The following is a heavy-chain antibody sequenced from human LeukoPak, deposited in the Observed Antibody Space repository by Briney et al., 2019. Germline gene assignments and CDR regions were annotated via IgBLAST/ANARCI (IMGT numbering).Heavy chain of an antibody. V-gene: IGHV1-18*01. D-gene: IGHD3-3*01. J-gene: IGHJ4*02. Sequence: ASVKVSCKASGYTFTSYGISWVRQAPGQGLEWMGWISAYNGNTNYAQKLQGRVTMTTDTSTSTAYMELRSLRSDDTAVYYCARRGDFWSGYYRGYFDYWGQGTLVTVSS. CDR1: GYTFTSYG. CDR2: ISAYNGNT. CDR3: ARRGDFWSGYYRGYFDY.